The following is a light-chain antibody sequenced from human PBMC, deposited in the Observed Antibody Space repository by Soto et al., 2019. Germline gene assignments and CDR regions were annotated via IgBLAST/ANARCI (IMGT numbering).Light chain of an antibody. V-gene: IGKV1-39*01. CDR3: QQGYSILSLT. CDR2: DVS. Sequence: DIQMTQSPSSLSASVGDRVTISCRASQTISTYLHWYQHKPGRAPRLLISDVSTLQSGVPGRFRGSGSETEFTLTITYLQPEEFATYYCQQGYSILSLTFGGGTKVELK. J-gene: IGKJ4*01. CDR1: QTISTY.